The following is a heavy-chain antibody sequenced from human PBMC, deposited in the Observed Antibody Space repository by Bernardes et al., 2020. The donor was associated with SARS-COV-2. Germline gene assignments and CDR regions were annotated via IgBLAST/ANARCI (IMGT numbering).Heavy chain of an antibody. J-gene: IGHJ4*02. V-gene: IGHV3-74*01. CDR1: GFPLTDYW. CDR2: MNEDGSIT. D-gene: IGHD2-15*01. Sequence: GGSLRLSCAASGFPLTDYWMHWVRQVPGKGLVWVSRMNEDGSITNHADSVRGRFTISRDNTKNTLYLQMNSLRAEDTAVYYCVKDFGGNSDYWGQGTLVTVSS. CDR3: VKDFGGNSDY.